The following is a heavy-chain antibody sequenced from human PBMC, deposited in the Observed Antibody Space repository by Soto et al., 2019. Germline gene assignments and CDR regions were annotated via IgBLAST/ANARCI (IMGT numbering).Heavy chain of an antibody. V-gene: IGHV4-34*01. CDR3: SRVERGTATTVVDAFDI. D-gene: IGHD1-1*01. CDR1: GGFVSSGSYY. CDR2: MSHSGGT. Sequence: QVQLQQWGAGLLKPSETQSLTCAVYGGFVSSGSYYWSWIRQPPGKGLEWIGEMSHSGGTHFNPSLKSRVTISVDTSKNQFSPKMSSVTAADTALYYCSRVERGTATTVVDAFDIWGQGTMVTVSS. J-gene: IGHJ3*02.